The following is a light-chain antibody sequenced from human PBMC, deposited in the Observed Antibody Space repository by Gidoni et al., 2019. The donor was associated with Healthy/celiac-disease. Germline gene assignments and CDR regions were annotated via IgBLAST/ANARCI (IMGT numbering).Light chain of an antibody. V-gene: IGKV4-1*01. Sequence: DIVMTQSLDSLAVSLGERATINCKSSQSVLYSSNNKNYLAWYQQKPGQPPKLLIYCASTRESGVPDRFSGSGSGTDFTLTISSLQAEDVAVYYCQQYYSTLFTFGPGTKVEIK. CDR2: CAS. CDR1: QSVLYSSNNKNY. CDR3: QQYYSTLFT. J-gene: IGKJ3*01.